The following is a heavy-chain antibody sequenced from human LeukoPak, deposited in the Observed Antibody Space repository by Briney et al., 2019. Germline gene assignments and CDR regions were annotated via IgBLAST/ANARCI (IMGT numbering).Heavy chain of an antibody. V-gene: IGHV4-34*01. CDR2: INHSGGT. D-gene: IGHD2-21*01. CDR3: ARGRGLIAYAYYGMDV. Sequence: SETLSLTCAAYGGSFSGYHWSWIRQPPNKGLEWIGEINHSGGTNHNPSLKSRVTISVDTSKNHFSLRLNSVTAADTAVYFCARGRGLIAYAYYGMDVRGQGTTVTVSS. CDR1: GGSFSGYH. J-gene: IGHJ6*02.